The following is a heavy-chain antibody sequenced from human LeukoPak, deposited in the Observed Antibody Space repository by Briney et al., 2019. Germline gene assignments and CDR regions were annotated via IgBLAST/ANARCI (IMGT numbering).Heavy chain of an antibody. J-gene: IGHJ3*01. CDR3: ARGLDYYGSGSV. D-gene: IGHD3-10*01. CDR1: GGSISSYY. V-gene: IGHV4-59*01. Sequence: PSETLSLTCTVSGGSISSYYWSWIRQPPGKGLEWIGYIYYSGSTNYNPSLKSRVTISVYTSKNQFSLKLSSVTAADTAVYYCARGLDYYGSGSVWGQGTMVTVSS. CDR2: IYYSGST.